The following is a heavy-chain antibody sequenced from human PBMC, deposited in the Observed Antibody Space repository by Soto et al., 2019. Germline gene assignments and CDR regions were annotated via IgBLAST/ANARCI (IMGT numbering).Heavy chain of an antibody. CDR2: IYWDDDM. D-gene: IGHD6-25*01. CDR1: GFSLSTSRLG. J-gene: IGHJ4*02. V-gene: IGHV2-5*02. CDR3: AHYSSDCSFDY. Sequence: HITLKESGPTLVKPTQTLTLTCTFSGFSLSTSRLGVCWIRQPPGEALEWLALIYWDDDMSYSPSLKSRLTITKDPSKNQVVLTMTNMDPVDTATDDWAHYSSDCSFDYCRLGTPVTVSS.